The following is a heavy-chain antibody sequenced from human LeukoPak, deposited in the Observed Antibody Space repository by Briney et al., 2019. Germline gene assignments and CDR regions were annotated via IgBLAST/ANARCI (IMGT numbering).Heavy chain of an antibody. V-gene: IGHV5-51*01. Sequence: GESLKISCKGSGYSFTSYWIGWVRQMPGKGLEWMGIIYPGDSDTRYSPSSQGQVTISADKSISTAYLQWSSLKASDTAMYYCARLVRVAAGLNDAFDIWGQGTMVTVSS. CDR2: IYPGDSDT. J-gene: IGHJ3*02. D-gene: IGHD6-13*01. CDR3: ARLVRVAAGLNDAFDI. CDR1: GYSFTSYW.